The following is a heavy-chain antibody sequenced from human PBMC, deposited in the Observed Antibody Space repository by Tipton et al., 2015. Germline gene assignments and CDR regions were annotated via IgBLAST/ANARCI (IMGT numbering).Heavy chain of an antibody. Sequence: QLVQSGAEVKKPGESLKISCKGSGYSFSTYWIGWVRQMPGKGLEWMGTIYPGDSDTRYSLSFQGQVTISADKSISTAYLQWGSLKASDTAMYYCARFTDGGYDYFDYWGQGTLVTVSS. D-gene: IGHD5-12*01. V-gene: IGHV5-51*01. CDR3: ARFTDGGYDYFDY. CDR2: IYPGDSDT. J-gene: IGHJ4*02. CDR1: GYSFSTYW.